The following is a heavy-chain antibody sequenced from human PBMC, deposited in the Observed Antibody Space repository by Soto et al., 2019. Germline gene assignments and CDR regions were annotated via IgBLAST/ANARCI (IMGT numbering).Heavy chain of an antibody. J-gene: IGHJ6*02. CDR3: ARDLGYCSGGSCSFYYYYGMDV. D-gene: IGHD2-15*01. CDR1: GFTFSSYP. CDR2: ISGSSSYI. V-gene: IGHV3-21*01. Sequence: GGSLRLSCAASGFTFSSYPMNWVRQAPGKGLEWVSSISGSSSYIYYADSVKGRFTISRDNAKNSLYLQMNSLRAEDTAVYYCARDLGYCSGGSCSFYYYYGMDVWGQGTTVTSP.